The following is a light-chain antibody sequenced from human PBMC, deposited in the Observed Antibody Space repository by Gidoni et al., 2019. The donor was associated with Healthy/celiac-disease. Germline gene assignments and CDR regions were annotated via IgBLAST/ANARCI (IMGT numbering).Light chain of an antibody. CDR3: QQRSNRLT. J-gene: IGKJ4*01. Sequence: EIVLTQSPATLFLSPGERATLSCRASQSVSSYLAWYQQKPGQAPRLLIYDASNRANGIPARFSGSGSGTDFTLTISSLEPEDFAVYYCQQRSNRLTFXGXTKVEIK. V-gene: IGKV3-11*01. CDR1: QSVSSY. CDR2: DAS.